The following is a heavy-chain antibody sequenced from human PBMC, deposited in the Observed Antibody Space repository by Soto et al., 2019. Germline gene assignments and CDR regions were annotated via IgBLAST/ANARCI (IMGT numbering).Heavy chain of an antibody. Sequence: SETLSLTCSVSGGYFSSTSYYWGWIRQSPGTGLEWIGSMYYTGSTYYNPSLKGRVAISVDTSKSQFTLKLSSVTAADTAVYYCARGLRWTRTFDFWGQGTLVTVSS. V-gene: IGHV4-39*01. J-gene: IGHJ4*02. CDR2: MYYTGST. CDR1: GGYFSSTSYY. D-gene: IGHD5-18*01. CDR3: ARGLRWTRTFDF.